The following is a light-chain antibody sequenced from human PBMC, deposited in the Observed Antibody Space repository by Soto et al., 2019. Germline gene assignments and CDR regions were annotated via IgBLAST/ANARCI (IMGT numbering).Light chain of an antibody. J-gene: IGKJ1*01. CDR3: QQYNSYPWT. CDR1: QSISSW. Sequence: DIQMTQSPSTLSASVGDRVTITCRASQSISSWLAWYPQKPGKAPKLLIYKASTLESGVPSNFSGSGSGTEFTLTISSLQPEDFATYYCQQYNSYPWTFGQGTKV. V-gene: IGKV1-5*03. CDR2: KAS.